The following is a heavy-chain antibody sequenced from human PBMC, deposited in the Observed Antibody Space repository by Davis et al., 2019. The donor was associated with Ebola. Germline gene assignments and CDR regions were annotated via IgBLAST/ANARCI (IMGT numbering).Heavy chain of an antibody. CDR1: GFTFSAYH. CDR3: AKETFWTGYYDY. V-gene: IGHV3-23*01. CDR2: IRDSEVT. J-gene: IGHJ4*02. Sequence: GESLKISCAASGFTFSAYHKNWVRQAPGKGLEWVANIRDSEVTYYADSVKGRFTISRDNSKNTLYLQVDSLRVEDTDLYYCAKETFWTGYYDYWGQGTLVTVSS. D-gene: IGHD3/OR15-3a*01.